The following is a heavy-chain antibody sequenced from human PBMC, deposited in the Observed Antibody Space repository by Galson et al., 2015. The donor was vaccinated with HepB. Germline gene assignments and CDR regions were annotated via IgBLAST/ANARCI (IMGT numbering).Heavy chain of an antibody. CDR2: IKSKTDGGTT. D-gene: IGHD6-13*01. CDR1: GFTFSNAW. CDR3: TTRPGVRDTHIIAAALNWFDP. V-gene: IGHV3-15*01. Sequence: SLRLSCAASGFTFSNAWMSWVRQAPGKGLEWVGRIKSKTDGGTTDYAAPVKGRFTISRDDSKNTLYLQMNSLKTEDTAVYYCTTRPGVRDTHIIAAALNWFDPWGQGTLVTVSS. J-gene: IGHJ5*02.